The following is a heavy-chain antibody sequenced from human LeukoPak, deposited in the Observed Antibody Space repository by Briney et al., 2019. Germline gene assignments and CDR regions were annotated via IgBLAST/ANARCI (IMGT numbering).Heavy chain of an antibody. V-gene: IGHV3-9*01. D-gene: IGHD3-10*01. J-gene: IGHJ4*02. CDR1: GFTFDDYA. CDR3: AKVGPIDY. Sequence: GGSLRLSCAASGFTFDDYAMHWVRQAPGKGLEWVSGISWNSGSIGYADSVKGRFTISRDNAENSLYLQMNSLRAEDTALYYCAKVGPIDYWGQGTLVTVSS. CDR2: ISWNSGSI.